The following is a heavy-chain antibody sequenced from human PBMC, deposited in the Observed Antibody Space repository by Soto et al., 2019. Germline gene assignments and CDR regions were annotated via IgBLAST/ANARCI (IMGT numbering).Heavy chain of an antibody. Sequence: QVQLVQSGAEVKKPGSSVKVSCKASGGTFSSYAISWVRQAPGQGLEWMGGIIPIFGTANYAQKFQGRVTITADESTSTAYVELSSLRSEATAVYYWARDAGWELLPYYYGMGVWGEGTTVTVSS. V-gene: IGHV1-69*01. CDR1: GGTFSSYA. D-gene: IGHD1-26*01. CDR3: ARDAGWELLPYYYGMGV. J-gene: IGHJ6*04. CDR2: IIPIFGTA.